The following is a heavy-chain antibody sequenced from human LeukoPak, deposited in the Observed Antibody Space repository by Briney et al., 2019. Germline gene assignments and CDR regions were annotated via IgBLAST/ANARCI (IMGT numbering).Heavy chain of an antibody. Sequence: SETLSLTCTVSGGSISSHYWSWIRQPPGKGLEWIGYIYYSGSTNYNPSLKSRVTISVDTSKNQFSLKLSSVTAADTAAYYCARVIPTGDYYMDVWGKGTTVTVSS. CDR3: ARVIPTGDYYMDV. J-gene: IGHJ6*03. CDR2: IYYSGST. D-gene: IGHD1-26*01. V-gene: IGHV4-59*11. CDR1: GGSISSHY.